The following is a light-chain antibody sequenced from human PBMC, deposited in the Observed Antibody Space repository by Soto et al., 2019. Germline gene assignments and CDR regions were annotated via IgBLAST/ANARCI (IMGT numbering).Light chain of an antibody. V-gene: IGLV2-14*01. CDR1: SSDVGAYNY. J-gene: IGLJ1*01. CDR3: GSYTSASTLV. CDR2: EVI. Sequence: QSVLTPPASVSGSPGQSITISCTGTSSDVGAYNYVSWYQQHPGKAPKLMIYEVINRPSGVSNRFSGSKSGNTASLTISGLQAEDEADYYCGSYTSASTLVFGTGTKVTV.